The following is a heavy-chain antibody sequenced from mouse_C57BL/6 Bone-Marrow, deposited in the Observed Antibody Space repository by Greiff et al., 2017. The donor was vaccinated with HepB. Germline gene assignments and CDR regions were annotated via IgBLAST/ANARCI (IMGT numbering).Heavy chain of an antibody. J-gene: IGHJ4*01. CDR2: IWGDGST. Sequence: VQRVESGPGLVAPSQSLSITCTVSGFSLTSYGVSWVRQPPGKGLEWLGVIWGDGSTNYHSALISRLSISKENSKSQVFLKLNSLQTYDTATYCCAKQNWDYYAMDYWGQGTSVTVSS. CDR1: GFSLTSYG. V-gene: IGHV2-3*01. D-gene: IGHD4-1*01. CDR3: AKQNWDYYAMDY.